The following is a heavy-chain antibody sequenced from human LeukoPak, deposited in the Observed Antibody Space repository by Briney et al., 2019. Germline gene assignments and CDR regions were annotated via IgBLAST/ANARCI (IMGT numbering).Heavy chain of an antibody. CDR3: ARDLYCSSTSCYTAPGLGFDY. Sequence: GGSLRLSCAASGFTFSSYSMNWVRQAPGKGLEWVSSISSSSSYIYYADSVKGRFTISRDNAKNSLYLQMNSLRAEDTAVYYCARDLYCSSTSCYTAPGLGFDYWGQGTLVTVSS. CDR1: GFTFSSYS. CDR2: ISSSSSYI. V-gene: IGHV3-21*01. D-gene: IGHD2-2*02. J-gene: IGHJ4*02.